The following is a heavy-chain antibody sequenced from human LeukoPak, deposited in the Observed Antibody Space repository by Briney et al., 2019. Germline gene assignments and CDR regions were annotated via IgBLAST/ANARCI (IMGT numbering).Heavy chain of an antibody. CDR1: GFTFDDYA. CDR3: ARDAKVGAEQDYFDY. V-gene: IGHV3-9*01. D-gene: IGHD1-26*01. J-gene: IGHJ4*02. Sequence: QPGRSLRLSCAASGFTFDDYAMHWVRQAPGKGLEWVSGISWNSGSIGYADSVKGRFTISRDNAKNSLYLQMNSLRAEDTAVYYCARDAKVGAEQDYFDYWGQGTLVTVSS. CDR2: ISWNSGSI.